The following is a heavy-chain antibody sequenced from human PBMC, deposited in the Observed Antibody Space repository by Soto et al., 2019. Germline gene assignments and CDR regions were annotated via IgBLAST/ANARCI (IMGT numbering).Heavy chain of an antibody. Sequence: QVQLVESGGGVVQPGRSLRLSCAASGFTFGNFGIHWVRQAPGKGLEWVADISSGGSRKFYAESVKGRFTISRDNSKNTLYTQMNSLRTEDTAVYFCARGCSGGTNCFYFDFWGHGILVTVSS. CDR2: ISSGGSRK. V-gene: IGHV3-30*03. CDR3: ARGCSGGTNCFYFDF. J-gene: IGHJ4*01. CDR1: GFTFGNFG. D-gene: IGHD6-13*01.